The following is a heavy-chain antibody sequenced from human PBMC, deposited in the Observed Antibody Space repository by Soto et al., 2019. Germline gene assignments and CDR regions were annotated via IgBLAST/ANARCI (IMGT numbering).Heavy chain of an antibody. J-gene: IGHJ3*02. CDR3: ASSTAGWGGYAFDI. Sequence: GGSLRLSCAASGFTFSSYDMHWVRQATGKGLEWVSAIGTAGDTYYPGSVKGRFTISRENAKNSLYLQMNSLRAGDTAVYYCASSTAGWGGYAFDIWGQGTMVTVSS. CDR2: IGTAGDT. CDR1: GFTFSSYD. V-gene: IGHV3-13*01. D-gene: IGHD3-16*01.